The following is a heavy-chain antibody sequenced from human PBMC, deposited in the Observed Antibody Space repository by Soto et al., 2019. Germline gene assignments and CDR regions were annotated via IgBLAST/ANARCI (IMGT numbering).Heavy chain of an antibody. D-gene: IGHD3-22*01. V-gene: IGHV3-33*01. CDR2: IWFDGSKE. CDR3: ARDPFYYDSSDYPAIDS. J-gene: IGHJ4*02. CDR1: GFTFSSYG. Sequence: GGSLRLSCAASGFTFSSYGFHCVRQAPGKGLEWVAAIWFDGSKEYYADSVKGRCTISRDNSKNTVNLQMSSLRAEDTALYYCARDPFYYDSSDYPAIDSWGQGTLVTVSS.